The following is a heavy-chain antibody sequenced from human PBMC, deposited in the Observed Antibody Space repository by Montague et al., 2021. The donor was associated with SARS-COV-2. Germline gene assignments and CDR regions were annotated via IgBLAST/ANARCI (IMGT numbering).Heavy chain of an antibody. CDR2: ISGSGGST. V-gene: IGHV3-23*01. D-gene: IGHD5-18*01. J-gene: IGHJ4*02. Sequence: SLRLSCAASGFTFSSYAMSWVRQAPGKVLEWVSAISGSGGSTYYADSVKGRFTISRDNSKNTLYVQMNSLRAEDTAVYYCAKLTTGYSYGTGDYWGQGTLVTVSS. CDR3: AKLTTGYSYGTGDY. CDR1: GFTFSSYA.